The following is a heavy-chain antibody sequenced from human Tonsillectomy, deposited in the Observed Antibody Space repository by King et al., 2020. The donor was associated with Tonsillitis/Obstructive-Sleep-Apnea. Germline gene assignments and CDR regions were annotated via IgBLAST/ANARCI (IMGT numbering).Heavy chain of an antibody. CDR3: ARDLDVNWFDP. CDR1: GFTFSSYE. J-gene: IGHJ5*02. Sequence: QLVESGGGLVQPGGSLRLSCAASGFTFSSYEMNWVRQAPGKGLEWVSYISSSGSTIYYADSVKGRFTISRDNAKNSLYLQMNSLRAEDTAVYYCARDLDVNWFDPWGQGTLVSVSS. D-gene: IGHD3-3*01. V-gene: IGHV3-48*03. CDR2: ISSSGSTI.